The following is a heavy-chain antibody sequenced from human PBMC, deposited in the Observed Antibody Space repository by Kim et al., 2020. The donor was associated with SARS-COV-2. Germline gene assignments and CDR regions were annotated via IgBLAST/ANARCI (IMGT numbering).Heavy chain of an antibody. V-gene: IGHV3-7*01. CDR2: IKQDGSEK. D-gene: IGHD5-12*01. CDR1: GFTFSSYW. J-gene: IGHJ6*03. CDR3: ARNEVGGYEDYYYMDV. Sequence: GGSLRLSCAASGFTFSSYWMSWVRQAPGKGLEWVANIKQDGSEKYYVDSVKGRFTISRDNAKNSLYLQMNSLRAEDTAVYYCARNEVGGYEDYYYMDVWGKGTTVTVSS.